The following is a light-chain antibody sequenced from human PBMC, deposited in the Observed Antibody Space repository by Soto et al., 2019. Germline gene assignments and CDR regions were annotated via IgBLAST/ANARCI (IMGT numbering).Light chain of an antibody. Sequence: QSVLTRPPSASGTPGQRVTISCSGSSSKIGSNYVYWYQQLPGTAPKLLIYRNNQRPSGVPDRFSGSKSGTSASLAISGLRSEDEADYYCAAWDDSLSGFYVFGTGTKVTVL. CDR2: RNN. CDR3: AAWDDSLSGFYV. V-gene: IGLV1-47*01. CDR1: SSKIGSNY. J-gene: IGLJ1*01.